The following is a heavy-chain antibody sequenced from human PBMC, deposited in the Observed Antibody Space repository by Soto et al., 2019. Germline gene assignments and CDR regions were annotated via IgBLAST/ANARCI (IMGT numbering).Heavy chain of an antibody. V-gene: IGHV1-18*01. CDR3: ARGGISSSEGLDY. Sequence: ASVKVSCKASGYTFTNHGISWVRQAPGEGLEWMGWISPYNGDTNNAQKFQGRVTMTTDTPTNTGFMELTRLTSDDTAVYYCARGGISSSEGLDYWGQGTRVTVSS. CDR2: ISPYNGDT. J-gene: IGHJ4*02. CDR1: GYTFTNHG. D-gene: IGHD6-13*01.